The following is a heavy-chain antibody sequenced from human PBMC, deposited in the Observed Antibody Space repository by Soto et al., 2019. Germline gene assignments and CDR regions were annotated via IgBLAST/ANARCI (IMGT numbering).Heavy chain of an antibody. Sequence: GGSLRLSCAASGFTFDDYAMHWVRQAPGKGLEWVSLISWDGGSTYYADSVKGRFTISRDNSKNSLYLQMNSLRAEDTALYYCAKDRGPLAGTGYFDYWGQGTLVTVLL. V-gene: IGHV3-43D*04. J-gene: IGHJ4*02. D-gene: IGHD6-19*01. CDR2: ISWDGGST. CDR3: AKDRGPLAGTGYFDY. CDR1: GFTFDDYA.